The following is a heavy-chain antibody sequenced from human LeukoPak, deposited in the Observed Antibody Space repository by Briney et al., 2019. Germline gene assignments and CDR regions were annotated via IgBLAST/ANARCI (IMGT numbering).Heavy chain of an antibody. CDR1: GGSISSHY. CDR3: ARGYDFWSGVMSDAFDI. V-gene: IGHV4-59*11. CDR2: IYHSGNT. D-gene: IGHD3-3*01. Sequence: SETLSLTCTVSGGSISSHYWSWVRQTPGKGLEWIGHIYHSGNTKYNSALKGRVTVSDDASKNQFSLRLSSVTAADTAVYFCARGYDFWSGVMSDAFDIWGRGQRSPSLQ. J-gene: IGHJ3*02.